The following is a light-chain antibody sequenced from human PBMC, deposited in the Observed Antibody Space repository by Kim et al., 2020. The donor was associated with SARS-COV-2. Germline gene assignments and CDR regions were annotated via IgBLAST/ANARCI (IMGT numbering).Light chain of an antibody. CDR1: DGASRY. V-gene: IGKV3-11*01. CDR2: VAS. Sequence: SDGASRYVARYQQRPCQDPRHLIYVASNRATGIPARFTGSGSGTDFTLTISRLVPQDFAVYFCHHCSNPPGTFGQGTRLEIK. J-gene: IGKJ5*01. CDR3: HHCSNPPGT.